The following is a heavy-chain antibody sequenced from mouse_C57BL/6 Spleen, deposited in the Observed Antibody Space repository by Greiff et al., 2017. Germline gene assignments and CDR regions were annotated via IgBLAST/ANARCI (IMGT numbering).Heavy chain of an antibody. V-gene: IGHV5-16*01. CDR2: INYDGSST. CDR1: GFTFSDYY. CDR3: ARDVDGNGDYAMDY. D-gene: IGHD2-1*01. J-gene: IGHJ4*01. Sequence: EVNVVESEGGLVQPGSSMKLSCTASGFTFSDYYMAWVRQVPEKGLEWVANINYDGSSTYYLDSLKSRFIISRDNAKNILYLQMSSLKSEDTATYYCARDVDGNGDYAMDYWGQGTSVTVSS.